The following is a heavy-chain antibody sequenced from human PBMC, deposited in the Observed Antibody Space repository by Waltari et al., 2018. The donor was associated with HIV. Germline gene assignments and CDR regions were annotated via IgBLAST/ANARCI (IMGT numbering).Heavy chain of an antibody. V-gene: IGHV1-45*02. J-gene: IGHJ6*02. D-gene: IGHD3-10*01. CDR2: ITPFNGNT. CDR3: ARSRDYGSGKDYDMDV. Sequence: QMQLVQSGAEVKKTGSSVKVSCKASGYTFTYRYLPWVRQAPGQALELMGWITPFNGNTNYAQKFQDRVTITRDRSMSTAYMELSSLRFEDTAMYYCARSRDYGSGKDYDMDVWGQGTTVTVSS. CDR1: GYTFTYRY.